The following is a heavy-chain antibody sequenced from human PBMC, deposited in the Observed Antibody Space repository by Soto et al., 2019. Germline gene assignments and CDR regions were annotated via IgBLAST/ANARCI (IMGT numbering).Heavy chain of an antibody. CDR2: LSFDGSNK. J-gene: IGHJ4*02. CDR1: GFTFSTYG. V-gene: IGHV3-30*18. CDR3: AKARTSSGYSSPFGF. Sequence: GGSLRLSCAASGFTFSTYGMHWVRQAPGKGLEWVAVLSFDGSNKYYPDSVKGRFSISRDNSKNTLYLQMNSLRPEDTAVYYCAKARTSSGYSSPFGFWGQGTLVTVSS. D-gene: IGHD3-22*01.